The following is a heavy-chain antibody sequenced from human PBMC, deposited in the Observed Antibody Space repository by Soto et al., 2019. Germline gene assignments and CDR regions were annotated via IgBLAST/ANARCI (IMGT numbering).Heavy chain of an antibody. V-gene: IGHV1-69*01. CDR2: ISPIFGST. Sequence: VQLVQSGAEVKKPGSSVKVSCRASGATFRSYAFTWVRQAPGQGLEWMGGISPIFGSTIYARQCQGRVTITADDSASTAYMELNSLSSEDTAVYYCAGDYGVYDWYGMHVWGQGTTVTVSS. D-gene: IGHD4-17*01. CDR1: GATFRSYA. J-gene: IGHJ6*02. CDR3: AGDYGVYDWYGMHV.